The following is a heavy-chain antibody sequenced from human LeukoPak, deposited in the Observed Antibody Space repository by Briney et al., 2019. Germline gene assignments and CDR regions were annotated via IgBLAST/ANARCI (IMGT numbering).Heavy chain of an antibody. J-gene: IGHJ4*02. Sequence: GGSLRLSCAASGFTFSSYAMGWVRHAPGEGLEWVSAISDSGGTTYYADSVKGRFTISRDNSKNTLYLQMNSLRAEDTAVYYCAKDYCGGDCYPDYWGQGTLVTVSS. CDR2: ISDSGGTT. CDR3: AKDYCGGDCYPDY. CDR1: GFTFSSYA. V-gene: IGHV3-23*01. D-gene: IGHD2-21*02.